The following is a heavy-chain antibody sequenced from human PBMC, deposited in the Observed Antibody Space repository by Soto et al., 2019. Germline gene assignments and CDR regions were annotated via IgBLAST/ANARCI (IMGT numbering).Heavy chain of an antibody. Sequence: GGSLRLSCAAAGFTFGAYTMDWVRQAPGKGLEWVSYISSSSSTIYYADSVKGRFTISRDNAKNSLYLQMNSLRAEDTAVYYCAQTTGAFDYWGQGTLVTVSS. D-gene: IGHD4-17*01. J-gene: IGHJ4*02. CDR1: GFTFGAYT. CDR3: AQTTGAFDY. V-gene: IGHV3-48*01. CDR2: ISSSSSTI.